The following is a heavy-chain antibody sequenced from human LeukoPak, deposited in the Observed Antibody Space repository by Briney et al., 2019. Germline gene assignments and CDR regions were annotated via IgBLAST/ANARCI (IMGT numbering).Heavy chain of an antibody. J-gene: IGHJ4*02. Sequence: SETLSLTCTVSGGSISSYYWSWLRQPPGKGLEWIGYIYYSGSTNYNPSLKSRVTVSVDTSKNQFSLKLSSVTAADTAVYYCARATSGYYSYYFDYWGQGTLVTVSS. CDR2: IYYSGST. CDR3: ARATSGYYSYYFDY. CDR1: GGSISSYY. D-gene: IGHD3-22*01. V-gene: IGHV4-59*01.